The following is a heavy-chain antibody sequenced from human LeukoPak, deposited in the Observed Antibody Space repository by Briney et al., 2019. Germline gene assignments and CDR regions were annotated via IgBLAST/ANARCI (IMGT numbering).Heavy chain of an antibody. CDR3: ASTCTNGVCPNFDY. Sequence: ASVKVSCKASGGTFSSYAISWVRQAPGQGLEWMGRIIPIFGTANYAQKFQGRVTITTDESTSTAYMELSSLRPEDTAVYYCASTCTNGVCPNFDYWGQGTLVTVSS. V-gene: IGHV1-69*05. D-gene: IGHD2-8*01. CDR2: IIPIFGTA. J-gene: IGHJ4*02. CDR1: GGTFSSYA.